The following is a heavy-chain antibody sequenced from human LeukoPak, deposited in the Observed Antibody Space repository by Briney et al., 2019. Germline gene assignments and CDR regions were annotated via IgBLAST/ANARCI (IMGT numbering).Heavy chain of an antibody. CDR3: ARSYDGYVRSFDY. Sequence: GGSLSLSCAASGFIFSSHWMSWVRQAPGKGLEGVASIKEDGSEKYYMDSVKGGFTISRDNAKNSLYLQMNGLRAEDTAVYYCARSYDGYVRSFDYWGQGALVTVSS. J-gene: IGHJ4*02. CDR1: GFIFSSHW. V-gene: IGHV3-7*01. D-gene: IGHD5-24*01. CDR2: IKEDGSEK.